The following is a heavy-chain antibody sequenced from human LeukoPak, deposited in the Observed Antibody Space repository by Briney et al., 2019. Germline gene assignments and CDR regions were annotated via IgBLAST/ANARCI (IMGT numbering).Heavy chain of an antibody. CDR1: GYTFTSYD. D-gene: IGHD4-11*01. Sequence: ASVKVSCKASGYTFTSYDINWVRQATGQGLEWMGWMNPNSSNTGYAQKFQGRVTITRNTSINTAYMELSSLRFEDTAVYYCARGIRRNINYWFDPWGQGTLVTVSS. CDR3: ARGIRRNINYWFDP. J-gene: IGHJ5*02. CDR2: MNPNSSNT. V-gene: IGHV1-8*03.